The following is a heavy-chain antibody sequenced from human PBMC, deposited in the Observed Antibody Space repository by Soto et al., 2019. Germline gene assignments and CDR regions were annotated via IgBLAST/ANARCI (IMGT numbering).Heavy chain of an antibody. J-gene: IGHJ3*02. V-gene: IGHV1-69*01. CDR1: GGTFSSYA. D-gene: IGHD3-22*01. Sequence: QVQLVQSGAEVKKPGSSVKVSCKASGGTFSSYAISWVRQAPGQGLEWMGGIIPIFGTANYAQKFQGRVTITADESTSTAYMELSSLRSEDTAVYYCASPKSYYYDSSGPKGALDIWGQGTMVTVSS. CDR2: IIPIFGTA. CDR3: ASPKSYYYDSSGPKGALDI.